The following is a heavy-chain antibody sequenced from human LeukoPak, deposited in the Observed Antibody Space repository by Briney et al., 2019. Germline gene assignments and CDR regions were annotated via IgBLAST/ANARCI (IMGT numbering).Heavy chain of an antibody. V-gene: IGHV3-9*01. CDR1: GFTFDDYA. CDR2: ISWNSGSI. CDR3: AKDLDGSWYAVTFDY. Sequence: GGSLRLSCAASGFTFDDYAMHWVRQAPGKGLEWVSGISWNSGSIGYADSVKGRFTISRDNAKNSLYLQMNSLRAEDTALYYCAKDLDGSWYAVTFDYWGQGTLVTVSS. D-gene: IGHD6-13*01. J-gene: IGHJ4*02.